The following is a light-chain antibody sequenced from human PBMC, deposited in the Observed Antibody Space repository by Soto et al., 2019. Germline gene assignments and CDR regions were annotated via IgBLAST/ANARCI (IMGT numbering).Light chain of an antibody. Sequence: EIVLTQSPGTLSLSPGERATLSCRASQSVSSSYLAWYQQKPGQAPRLLIYGASSRATGIPDRFSGSGSGTDFTLTISRLEPEDFAVYYCHQYESSPLTFGPGIKVDIK. V-gene: IGKV3-20*01. CDR1: QSVSSSY. J-gene: IGKJ3*01. CDR3: HQYESSPLT. CDR2: GAS.